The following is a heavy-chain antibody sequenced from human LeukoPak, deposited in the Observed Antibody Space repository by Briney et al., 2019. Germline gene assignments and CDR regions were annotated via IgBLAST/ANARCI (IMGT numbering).Heavy chain of an antibody. D-gene: IGHD5-12*01. CDR2: ISGDGGST. CDR3: AKETRGYSGYDTRTFDY. J-gene: IGHJ4*02. V-gene: IGHV3-43*02. CDR1: GFTFDDYA. Sequence: GGSLRLSCAASGFTFDDYAMHWVRQAPGKGLEWFSLISGDGGSTYYADSVKGRFTISRDNSKNSLYLQMNSLRTEDTALYYCAKETRGYSGYDTRTFDYWGQGTLVTVSS.